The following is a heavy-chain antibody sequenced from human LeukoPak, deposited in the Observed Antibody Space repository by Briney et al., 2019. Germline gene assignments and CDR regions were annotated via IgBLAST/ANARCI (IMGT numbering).Heavy chain of an antibody. V-gene: IGHV3-48*01. CDR2: ISSSSSTI. D-gene: IGHD5-18*01. Sequence: PGESLRLSCAASGFTFSSYSMNWVRQAPGKGLEWVSCISSSSSTIYYADSVKGRFTISRDNAKNSLYLQMNSLRAEDTAVYYCARCSYAASYYSYYMDVWGKGTTVTVSS. J-gene: IGHJ6*03. CDR3: ARCSYAASYYSYYMDV. CDR1: GFTFSSYS.